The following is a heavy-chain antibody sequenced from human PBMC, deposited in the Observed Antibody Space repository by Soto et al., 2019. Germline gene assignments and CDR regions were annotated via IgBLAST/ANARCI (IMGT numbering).Heavy chain of an antibody. CDR3: AKVRVKDYYYYAMDV. J-gene: IGHJ6*02. Sequence: SGGSLRLSCAASGFTFSSYGMHWVRQAPGKGLEWVAVMSNDGTSRFYADSVKGRFTISRDNSKNTLYLQMNSLRAEDTAIYYCAKVRVKDYYYYAMDVWGQGTTVTVSS. CDR1: GFTFSSYG. CDR2: MSNDGTSR. V-gene: IGHV3-30*18. D-gene: IGHD4-4*01.